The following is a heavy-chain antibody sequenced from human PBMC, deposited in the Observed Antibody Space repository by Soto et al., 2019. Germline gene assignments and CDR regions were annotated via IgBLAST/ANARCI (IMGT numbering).Heavy chain of an antibody. CDR3: ASPMDYYDSNRYYYSFEY. D-gene: IGHD3-22*01. Sequence: ASVKVSCKASGYTFTSYGISWVRQAPGQGLEWMGWISAYNGNANYAQKLQGRVTMTTDTSTSTAYMELRSLRSDDTAVYYCASPMDYYDSNRYYYSFEYWGDGKMVT. J-gene: IGHJ4*01. CDR2: ISAYNGNA. V-gene: IGHV1-18*04. CDR1: GYTFTSYG.